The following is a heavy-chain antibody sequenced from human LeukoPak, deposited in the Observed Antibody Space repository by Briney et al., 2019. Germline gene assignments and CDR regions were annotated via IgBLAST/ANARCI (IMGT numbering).Heavy chain of an antibody. D-gene: IGHD3-22*01. CDR1: GFTFSRYW. V-gene: IGHV3-74*01. CDR2: INPDGGTT. CDR3: ARVLSGSWDWFDP. J-gene: IGHJ5*02. Sequence: GESLRLSCAASGFTFSRYWIHWVRQAPGKGLEWVSRINPDGGTTTYADSVKGRFTISRDNVKNTVYLQMNSLRAEDTAVYYCARVLSGSWDWFDPWGQGTLVTVSS.